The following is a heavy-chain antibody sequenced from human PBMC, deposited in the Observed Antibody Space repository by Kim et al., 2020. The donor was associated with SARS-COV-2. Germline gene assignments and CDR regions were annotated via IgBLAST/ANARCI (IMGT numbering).Heavy chain of an antibody. V-gene: IGHV4-59*01. CDR3: AKTESNVYDSSGYGMGAFDI. D-gene: IGHD3-22*01. Sequence: SETLSLTCTVSGGSISSYYWSWIRQPPGKGLEWIGYIYYSGSTNYNPSLKSRVTISVDTSKNQFSLKLSSVTAADTAVYYCAKTESNVYDSSGYGMGAFDIWGQGTMVTVSS. CDR1: GGSISSYY. CDR2: IYYSGST. J-gene: IGHJ3*02.